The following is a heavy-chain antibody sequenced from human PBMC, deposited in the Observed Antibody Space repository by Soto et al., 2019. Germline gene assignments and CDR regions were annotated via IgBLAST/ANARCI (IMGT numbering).Heavy chain of an antibody. V-gene: IGHV3-74*01. CDR2: ISGDGSST. J-gene: IGHJ3*01. CDR1: EFTFRSYW. D-gene: IGHD1-7*01. CDR3: ARSLPGTYGAFDL. Sequence: EVQLVDSGGGLVQPGGSLRLSCAASEFTFRSYWMHWVRQSPGKGLVWVSRISGDGSSTSYADSVKGRFTISRDNAKNTMNLQMDSLRAEDTAVYYCARSLPGTYGAFDLWGQGTMXT.